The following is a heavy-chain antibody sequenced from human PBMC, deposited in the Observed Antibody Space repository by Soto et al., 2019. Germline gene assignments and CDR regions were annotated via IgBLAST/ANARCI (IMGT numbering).Heavy chain of an antibody. Sequence: ASVKVSCKVSGYTLTELSMHWVRQAPGKGLEWMGGFDPEDGEAIYAQKFQGRVTMTEDTSTDTAYMELSSLRSEDTAVYYCATLYTIFGVATEYYMDVWGKGTTVTVSS. CDR2: FDPEDGEA. D-gene: IGHD3-3*01. V-gene: IGHV1-24*01. CDR1: GYTLTELS. J-gene: IGHJ6*03. CDR3: ATLYTIFGVATEYYMDV.